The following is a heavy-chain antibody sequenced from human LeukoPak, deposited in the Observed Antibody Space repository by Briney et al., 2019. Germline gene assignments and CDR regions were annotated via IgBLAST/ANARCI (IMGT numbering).Heavy chain of an antibody. V-gene: IGHV3-11*04. CDR2: ISSSGSTI. D-gene: IGHD3-10*01. CDR3: AKDMGYYGSGSLRDY. J-gene: IGHJ4*02. Sequence: GGSLRLSCAASGFTFSDYYMSWIRQAPGKGLEWVSYISSSGSTIYYADSVKGRFTISRDNSKNTLYLQMNSLRAEDTAVYYCAKDMGYYGSGSLRDYWGQGTLVTVSS. CDR1: GFTFSDYY.